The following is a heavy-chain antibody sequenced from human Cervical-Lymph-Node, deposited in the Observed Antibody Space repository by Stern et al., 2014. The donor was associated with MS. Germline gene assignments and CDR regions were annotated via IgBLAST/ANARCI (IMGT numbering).Heavy chain of an antibody. Sequence: EVQLVESGAEVKKPGESLKISCKGSGYSFTSYWIGWVRQVPGKGLEWMGMIYPGDSDTRSSPSVQGQVTISADKSISTAYLQWSSLKASDTAMYYCARHCAKREQCAFDYWGQGTLVTVSS. D-gene: IGHD6-19*01. CDR3: ARHCAKREQCAFDY. V-gene: IGHV5-51*01. CDR1: GYSFTSYW. CDR2: IYPGDSDT. J-gene: IGHJ4*02.